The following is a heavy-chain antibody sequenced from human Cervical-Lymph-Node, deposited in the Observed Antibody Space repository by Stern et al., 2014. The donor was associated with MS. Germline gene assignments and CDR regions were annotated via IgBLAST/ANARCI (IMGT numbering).Heavy chain of an antibody. V-gene: IGHV4-30-2*01. CDR3: ARVVRFLEWVPFDP. J-gene: IGHJ5*02. D-gene: IGHD3-3*01. CDR1: GGSVSSGGYT. Sequence: VQLVESGSGLVRPSQTLSLTCTVSGGSVSSGGYTWSWLRQPPGKGLEWIGYIYEDESSYYNPSLKSRATISIDRSKNQFSLRLTSMTAADTALYYCARVVRFLEWVPFDPWGQGILVTVSS. CDR2: IYEDESS.